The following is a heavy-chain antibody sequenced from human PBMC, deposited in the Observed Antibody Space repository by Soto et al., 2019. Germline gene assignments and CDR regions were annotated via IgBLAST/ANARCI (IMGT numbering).Heavy chain of an antibody. CDR2: INPNSGVT. J-gene: IGHJ4*01. D-gene: IGHD2-2*01. V-gene: IGHV1-2*04. Sequence: QVQLVQSGAEVKRPGASVKVSCKASGYTFTGNYMHWVRQAPGQGLEWMGWINPNSGVTHYAQKFQGWVTMTRDTSTSTAYMELRSLKSDDTAVYYCAREFTSSRFDYWGHGSLVTVPS. CDR3: AREFTSSRFDY. CDR1: GYTFTGNY.